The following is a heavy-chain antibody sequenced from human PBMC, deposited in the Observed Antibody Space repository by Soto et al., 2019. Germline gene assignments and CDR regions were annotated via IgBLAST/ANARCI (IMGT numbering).Heavy chain of an antibody. CDR1: GFTFTSSA. V-gene: IGHV1-58*01. J-gene: IGHJ4*02. CDR3: AADLGSSGYPIVYFDY. D-gene: IGHD3-22*01. CDR2: IVVGSGNT. Sequence: SVKVSCKASGFTFTSSAVQWVRQARGQRLEWIGWIVVGSGNTNYAQKFQERVTITRDMSTSTAYMELSSLRSEDTAVYYCAADLGSSGYPIVYFDYWGQGTLVTVSS.